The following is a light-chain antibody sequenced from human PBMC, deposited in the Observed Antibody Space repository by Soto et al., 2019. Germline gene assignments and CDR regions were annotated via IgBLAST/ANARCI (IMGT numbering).Light chain of an antibody. J-gene: IGLJ1*01. CDR1: SSNIGAGYD. Sequence: QSVLTQPASVSGAPGQRVTISCTGSSSNIGAGYDVHWYQQLPGTAPKLLIYGNSNRPSGVPDRFSGSKSGTSASLAITGLQAEDEADYYCQSYDSSLGVVFGTGTKLTVL. CDR2: GNS. CDR3: QSYDSSLGVV. V-gene: IGLV1-40*01.